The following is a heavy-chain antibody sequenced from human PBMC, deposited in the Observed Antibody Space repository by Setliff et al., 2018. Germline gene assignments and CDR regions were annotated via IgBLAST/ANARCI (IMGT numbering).Heavy chain of an antibody. CDR3: ARGYCDGIGCPAPLYYFDS. V-gene: IGHV1-3*03. J-gene: IGHJ4*02. D-gene: IGHD2-21*01. Sequence: ASVKVSCKASGYSFTLYAMHWMRQAPGQRLEWMGWMNIDNGKTEYPQEFQDRVTFTRDTFAETAYMELRSLTSDDMAVYYCARGYCDGIGCPAPLYYFDSWGQGTLVTVSS. CDR1: GYSFTLYA. CDR2: MNIDNGKT.